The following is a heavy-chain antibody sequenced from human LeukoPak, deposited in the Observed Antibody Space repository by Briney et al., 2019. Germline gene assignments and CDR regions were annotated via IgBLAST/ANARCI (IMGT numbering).Heavy chain of an antibody. Sequence: GGSLRLSCSASGFTFTTYAMHWVRQAPGKGLEYVSAISTNGVYTYYADSVKGRLTISRDNSKNTLYLQMSSLRAEDTAVYYCVKGASGYDYVRFEGGGFDHWGQGTLVTVSS. CDR2: ISTNGVYT. V-gene: IGHV3-64D*06. J-gene: IGHJ4*02. CDR1: GFTFTTYA. CDR3: VKGASGYDYVRFEGGGFDH. D-gene: IGHD5-12*01.